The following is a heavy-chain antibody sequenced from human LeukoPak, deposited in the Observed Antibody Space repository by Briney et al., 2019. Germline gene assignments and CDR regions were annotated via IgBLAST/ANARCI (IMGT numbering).Heavy chain of an antibody. CDR2: ISGSGSYT. J-gene: IGHJ5*02. CDR3: AKSKDGNIAASFDP. V-gene: IGHV3-23*01. Sequence: QSGGSLRLSCAASGFTFRSYAMSWVRQAPGKGLEWVTTISGSGSYTLYADSVKGRFTISRDNSKNTLYLQMNSLRAEDTAVYYCAKSKDGNIAASFDPWGQGTLVTVSS. D-gene: IGHD6-13*01. CDR1: GFTFRSYA.